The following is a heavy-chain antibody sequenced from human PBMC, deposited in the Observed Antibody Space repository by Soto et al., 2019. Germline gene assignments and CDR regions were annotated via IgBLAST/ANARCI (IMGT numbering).Heavy chain of an antibody. V-gene: IGHV4-38-2*01. CDR2: IYHGGTT. CDR3: ARVHVMVVAGSTFDY. CDR1: GYSLSSCSY. D-gene: IGHD6-19*01. J-gene: IGHJ4*01. Sequence: PSETLSLTCAVSGYSLSSCSYWGWIRQPPGKGPECIASIYHGGTTFYNPSLKSRVTLSVDTSKNHYSLKLRSVTAADTAVYCCARVHVMVVAGSTFDYWGPGILVTVSS.